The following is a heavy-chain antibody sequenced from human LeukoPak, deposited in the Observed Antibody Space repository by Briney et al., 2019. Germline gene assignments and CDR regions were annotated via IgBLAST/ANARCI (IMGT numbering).Heavy chain of an antibody. CDR3: AREYSSWFDY. V-gene: IGHV3-74*01. CDR2: INSDGRST. Sequence: GGSLRLSCAASGFTFSSYWMHWVRQAPGKGLVWVSRINSDGRSTSYADAVKCRFTISRDNAKNTLYLQVISLRAEDTAVYYCAREYSSWFDYWGQGTLVTVSS. D-gene: IGHD6-6*01. J-gene: IGHJ4*02. CDR1: GFTFSSYW.